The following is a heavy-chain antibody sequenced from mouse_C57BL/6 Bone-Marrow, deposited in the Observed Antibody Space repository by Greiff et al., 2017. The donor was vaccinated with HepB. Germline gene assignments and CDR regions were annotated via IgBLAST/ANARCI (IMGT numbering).Heavy chain of an antibody. V-gene: IGHV1-64*01. CDR2: IHPNSGST. CDR3: ARMGLLLSRAMDY. Sequence: QVQLQQPGAELVKPGASVKLSCKASGYTFTSYWMHWVKQRPGQGLEWIGMIHPNSGSTNYNEKFKSKATLTVDKSSSTAYMQISSLTSEDSAVYYCARMGLLLSRAMDYWGQGTSVTVSS. CDR1: GYTFTSYW. J-gene: IGHJ4*01. D-gene: IGHD2-10*01.